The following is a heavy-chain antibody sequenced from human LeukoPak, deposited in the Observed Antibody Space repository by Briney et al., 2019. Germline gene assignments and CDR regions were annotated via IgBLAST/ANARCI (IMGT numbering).Heavy chain of an antibody. V-gene: IGHV1-24*01. Sequence: GASVKVSCKASGGTFSSYAISWVRQAPGKGLEWMGGFDPEDGETIYAQKFQGRVTMTEDTSTDTAYMELSSLRSEDTAVYYCATTNSMVRGVIIVPLDYWGQGTLVTVSS. J-gene: IGHJ4*02. CDR1: GGTFSSYA. CDR3: ATTNSMVRGVIIVPLDY. CDR2: FDPEDGET. D-gene: IGHD3-10*01.